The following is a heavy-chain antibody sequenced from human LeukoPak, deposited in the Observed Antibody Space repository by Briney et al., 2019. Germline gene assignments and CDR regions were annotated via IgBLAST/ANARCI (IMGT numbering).Heavy chain of an antibody. D-gene: IGHD6-19*01. CDR1: GGSISTTAHY. CDR3: ASLAVAGLSEGY. V-gene: IGHV4-39*01. J-gene: IGHJ4*02. Sequence: SETLSLTCTVFGGSISTTAHYWGWIRQPPGKGLEWIASIYSNGITYYSSSLKSRVTTFLDTSKNQFFLTLTSVTAADTAVYYCASLAVAGLSEGYWGQGTLVIVSS. CDR2: IYSNGIT.